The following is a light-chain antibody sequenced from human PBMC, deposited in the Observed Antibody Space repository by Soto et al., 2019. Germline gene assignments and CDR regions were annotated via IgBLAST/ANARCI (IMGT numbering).Light chain of an antibody. V-gene: IGKV3-11*01. J-gene: IGKJ1*01. Sequence: IVLTQSPATLSLSPGERATLSCRASQSVSSSLAWYQQKPGQAPRLLIYDASNRATGIPIRFSGSGSGTDFTLTISRLDTEDFAVYDCQQRSNWPGTFGQGTKVDIK. CDR2: DAS. CDR1: QSVSSS. CDR3: QQRSNWPGT.